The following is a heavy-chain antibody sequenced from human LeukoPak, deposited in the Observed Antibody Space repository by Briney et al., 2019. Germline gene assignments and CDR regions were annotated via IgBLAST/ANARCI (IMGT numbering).Heavy chain of an antibody. CDR1: GFTFSTYS. V-gene: IGHV3-21*01. CDR2: ITSSGSAI. J-gene: IGHJ4*02. CDR3: ARDWKYKVDY. Sequence: GGSLRLSCAASGFTFSTYSMNWVRPAPGKGLEWVSSITSSGSAIYYADSVKGRFTISRDNAKNSLYLQMNSLRAEDTAVYYCARDWKYKVDYWGQGTLVTVSS. D-gene: IGHD1-7*01.